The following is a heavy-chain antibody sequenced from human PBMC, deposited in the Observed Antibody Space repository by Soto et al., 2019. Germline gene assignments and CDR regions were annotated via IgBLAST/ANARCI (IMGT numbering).Heavy chain of an antibody. Sequence: QVQLVQSGAEVKKPGSSVKVSCKASGGTFSNYAITWVRQAPGQGLEWMGGIIPIFGTANYAQKFQARVTITADEVTSTAYGELSSLRSADTAVYYCARDRGPSSGYYPYWFDPWGQGTLVTVSS. V-gene: IGHV1-69*12. CDR2: IIPIFGTA. CDR1: GGTFSNYA. D-gene: IGHD3-22*01. CDR3: ARDRGPSSGYYPYWFDP. J-gene: IGHJ5*02.